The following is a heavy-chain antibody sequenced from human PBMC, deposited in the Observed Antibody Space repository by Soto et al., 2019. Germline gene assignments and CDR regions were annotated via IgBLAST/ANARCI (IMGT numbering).Heavy chain of an antibody. V-gene: IGHV3-21*01. CDR3: ARDGFSAARPSGYFDY. J-gene: IGHJ4*02. Sequence: GGSLRLSCAASGFTFSSYSMNWVRQAPGKGLEWVSSISSSSYIYYADSVKGRFTISRDNAKNSLYLQMNSLRAEDTAVYYCARDGFSAARPSGYFDYWGQGTLVTVSS. CDR2: ISSSSYI. CDR1: GFTFSSYS. D-gene: IGHD6-6*01.